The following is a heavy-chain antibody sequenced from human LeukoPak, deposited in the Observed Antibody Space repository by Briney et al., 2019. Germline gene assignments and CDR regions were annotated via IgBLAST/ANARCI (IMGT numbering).Heavy chain of an antibody. Sequence: SVKVSCKAPGGTFSSYAISWVRQAPGQGLEWMGRIIPIFGIANYAQKFQGRVTITADKSTSTAYMELSSLRSEDTAVYYCARDQSGSSYYYYGMDVWGQGTTVTVSS. D-gene: IGHD1-26*01. CDR1: GGTFSSYA. CDR2: IIPIFGIA. CDR3: ARDQSGSSYYYYGMDV. J-gene: IGHJ6*02. V-gene: IGHV1-69*04.